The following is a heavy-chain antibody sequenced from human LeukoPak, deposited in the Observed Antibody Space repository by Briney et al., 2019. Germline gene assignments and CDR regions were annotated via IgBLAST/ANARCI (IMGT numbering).Heavy chain of an antibody. CDR2: IKSKTDGGTT. V-gene: IGHV3-15*01. Sequence: GGSLRLSCAASGFTFSNAWMSWVRQAPGKGLEWVGRIKSKTDGGTTDHAAPVKGRFTISRDDSKNTLYLQMNSLKTEDTAVYYCTTKGWRQQLFPSYFDYWGQGTLVTVSS. CDR3: TTKGWRQQLFPSYFDY. D-gene: IGHD6-13*01. J-gene: IGHJ4*02. CDR1: GFTFSNAW.